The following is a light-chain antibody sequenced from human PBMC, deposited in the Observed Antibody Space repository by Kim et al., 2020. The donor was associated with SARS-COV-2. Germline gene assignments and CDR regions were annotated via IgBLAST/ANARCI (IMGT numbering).Light chain of an antibody. V-gene: IGKV1-27*01. CDR2: DAF. CDR3: QKHNSAPFT. J-gene: IGKJ3*01. CDR1: QGISTS. Sequence: DNQMTQSPSSLSASLGDRVTITCRASQGISTSLAWYQQKPGKVPKLLIYDAFTLQSGVPARFSGSGSGTDFTLTISSLQPEDVATYYCQKHNSAPFTFGPGTKVDIK.